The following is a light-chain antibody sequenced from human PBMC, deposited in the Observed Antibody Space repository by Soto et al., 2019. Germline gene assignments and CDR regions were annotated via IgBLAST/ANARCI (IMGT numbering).Light chain of an antibody. V-gene: IGLV2-14*01. CDR2: EVS. CDR3: GSYTSSSTPYV. CDR1: SSDIGNYNY. J-gene: IGLJ1*01. Sequence: QSALTQPASVSGSPGQSITISCTGTSSDIGNYNYVSWYQQHPGKAPKLMIYEVSNRPSGVSNRFSGSKSGNTASLTISGLQAEDEADYYCGSYTSSSTPYVFGTGTKLTVL.